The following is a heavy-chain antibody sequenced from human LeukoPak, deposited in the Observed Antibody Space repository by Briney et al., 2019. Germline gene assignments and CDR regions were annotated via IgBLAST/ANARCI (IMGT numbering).Heavy chain of an antibody. CDR3: AKGGYSGYGTFDY. Sequence: GGSLRLSCAASGFTFSSYGMSWVRQAPGKGLEWVSAISGSGGSTYYADSVKGRFTISRDNSKNTLYLQMNSLRAEDTAVYYCAKGGYSGYGTFDYWGQGTLVTVSS. CDR2: ISGSGGST. D-gene: IGHD5-12*01. J-gene: IGHJ4*02. V-gene: IGHV3-23*01. CDR1: GFTFSSYG.